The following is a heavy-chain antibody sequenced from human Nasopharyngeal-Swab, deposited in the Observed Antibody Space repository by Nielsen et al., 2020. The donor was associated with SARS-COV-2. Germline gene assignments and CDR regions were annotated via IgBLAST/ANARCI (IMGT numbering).Heavy chain of an antibody. CDR3: ARGGVLDFWSGYFTS. Sequence: SETLSLTCTVSGDSISRGTFSWGWIRQPPGKGLEWVGSFYYSGNRLYTFYNPSLKSRVTISVATPKNQFSLRLSSVTAADTAVYYCARGGVLDFWSGYFTSWGQGTLVTVSS. CDR2: FYYSGNRLYT. D-gene: IGHD3-3*01. J-gene: IGHJ1*01. CDR1: GDSISRGTFS. V-gene: IGHV4-39*07.